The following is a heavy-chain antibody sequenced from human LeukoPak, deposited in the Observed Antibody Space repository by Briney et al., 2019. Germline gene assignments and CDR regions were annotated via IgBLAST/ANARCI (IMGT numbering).Heavy chain of an antibody. D-gene: IGHD3-16*02. Sequence: WGSLRLSCAASGFTFSSYSMNWVRQAPGKGLEWVPYISSSSSTIYYADSVKGRFTISRDNSKNSLYLQMNSLRAEDTAVYYCATTYYAYVWGTYRYTYRDYWGQGTLVTVSS. CDR3: ATTYYAYVWGTYRYTYRDY. CDR1: GFTFSSYS. CDR2: ISSSSSTI. J-gene: IGHJ4*02. V-gene: IGHV3-48*04.